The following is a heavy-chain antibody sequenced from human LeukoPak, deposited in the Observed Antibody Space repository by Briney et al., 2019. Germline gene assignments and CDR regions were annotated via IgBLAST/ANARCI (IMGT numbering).Heavy chain of an antibody. J-gene: IGHJ4*02. CDR3: AKGYSSGDY. D-gene: IGHD5-12*01. Sequence: GSLRLSCAASGFTFSNYAITWVRQAPGKGLEWVSTISGSGSSTYYADSVKGRFTISRDNSKNTLYLQMNSLRAEDTAVYYCAKGYSSGDYWGQGTLVTVSS. CDR2: ISGSGSST. V-gene: IGHV3-23*01. CDR1: GFTFSNYA.